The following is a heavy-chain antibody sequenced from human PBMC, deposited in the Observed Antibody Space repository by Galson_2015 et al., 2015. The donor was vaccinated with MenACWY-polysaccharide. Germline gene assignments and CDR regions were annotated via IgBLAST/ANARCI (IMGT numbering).Heavy chain of an antibody. D-gene: IGHD5-12*01. J-gene: IGHJ2*01. CDR2: INHSGST. CDR3: ARGLVADL. CDR1: GGSFSGYY. V-gene: IGHV4-34*01. Sequence: TLSLTCAVYGGSFSGYYWNWIRQPPGKGLEWIGEINHSGSTNYNPSLKSRVTISVDTSKNQFSLKLSSVTAADTAVYYCARGLVADLWGRGTLVTVSS.